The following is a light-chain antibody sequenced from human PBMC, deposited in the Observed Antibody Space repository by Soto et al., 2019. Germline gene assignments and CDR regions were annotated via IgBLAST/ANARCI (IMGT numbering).Light chain of an antibody. V-gene: IGLV1-47*01. CDR1: SSNIGVNY. CDR2: RNN. Sequence: QSVLTQPPSASGTPVQRVTISCSGSSSNIGVNYVYWYLQLPGTAPKLLIYRNNQRPSGVPDRFSGSKSGTSASLAISGLRSEDEADYYCAAWDDSLDGPVFGTGTKVTVL. J-gene: IGLJ1*01. CDR3: AAWDDSLDGPV.